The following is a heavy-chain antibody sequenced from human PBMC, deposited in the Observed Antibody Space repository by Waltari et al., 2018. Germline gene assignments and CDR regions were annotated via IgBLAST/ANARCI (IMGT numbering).Heavy chain of an antibody. Sequence: QVQLQESGPGLVKPSETLSLTCAVSGYSISSGYYWGWIRQPPGKGLEYIGYISGSSGTTNYNPSLKSRVTISKDTSKNQFSLKLSSVTAADTAVYYWARAKTVTNFDYWGQGVLVTVSS. D-gene: IGHD4-4*01. CDR1: GYSISSGYY. CDR2: ISGSSGTT. CDR3: ARAKTVTNFDY. V-gene: IGHV4-38-2*01. J-gene: IGHJ4*02.